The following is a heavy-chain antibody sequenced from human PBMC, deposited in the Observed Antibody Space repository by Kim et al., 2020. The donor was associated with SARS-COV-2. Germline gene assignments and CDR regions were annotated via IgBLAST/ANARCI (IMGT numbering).Heavy chain of an antibody. D-gene: IGHD3-22*01. Sequence: GESLKISCQGSGYRFTNYWIGWVRQMPGKGLEWMGIIYPGDSDTTYSPSFQGQVTMSADKSTAYMQWSSLKASDTAMYYCARLAGDSSGYYAGFDFWGQGTRVTVSS. V-gene: IGHV5-51*01. CDR2: IYPGDSDT. J-gene: IGHJ4*02. CDR3: ARLAGDSSGYYAGFDF. CDR1: GYRFTNYW.